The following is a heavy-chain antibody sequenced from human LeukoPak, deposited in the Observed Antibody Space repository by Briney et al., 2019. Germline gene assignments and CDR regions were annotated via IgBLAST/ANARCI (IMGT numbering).Heavy chain of an antibody. J-gene: IGHJ5*02. D-gene: IGHD4-11*01. Sequence: GGSLRLSCAASGFTFSSYAMSWARQAPGKGLEWVSVIYSGGSTYYADSVKGRFTISRDNSKNTLYLQMNSLRAEDTAVYYCARGLLRLGGWFDPWGQGTLVTVSS. V-gene: IGHV3-66*01. CDR1: GFTFSSYA. CDR3: ARGLLRLGGWFDP. CDR2: IYSGGST.